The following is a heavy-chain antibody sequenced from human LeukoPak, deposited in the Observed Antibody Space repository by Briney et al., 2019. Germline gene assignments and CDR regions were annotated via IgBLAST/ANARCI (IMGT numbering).Heavy chain of an antibody. CDR1: GGTFSSYA. J-gene: IGHJ6*02. Sequence: ASVKVSCKASGGTFSSYAISRVRQAPGQGLEWMGRIIPILGIANYAQKFQGRVTITADESTSTAYMELSSLRSEDTAVYYCARVHYYGSGIQRTNYGMDVWGQGTTVTVSS. CDR2: IIPILGIA. CDR3: ARVHYYGSGIQRTNYGMDV. D-gene: IGHD3-10*01. V-gene: IGHV1-69*04.